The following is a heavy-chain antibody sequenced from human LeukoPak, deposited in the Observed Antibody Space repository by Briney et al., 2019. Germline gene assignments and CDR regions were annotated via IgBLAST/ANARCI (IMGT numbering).Heavy chain of an antibody. CDR3: AGRDAEYFQH. J-gene: IGHJ1*01. Sequence: ASVKVSCKTSGYSFTSFDVNWVRQATGQGLEWMGWMNPNSGNTGYAQKFLGRVTMTRDTSISTAYMELSNLTSDDTPVYYCAGRDAEYFQHWGQGTLVTVSS. CDR2: MNPNSGNT. V-gene: IGHV1-8*01. CDR1: GYSFTSFD.